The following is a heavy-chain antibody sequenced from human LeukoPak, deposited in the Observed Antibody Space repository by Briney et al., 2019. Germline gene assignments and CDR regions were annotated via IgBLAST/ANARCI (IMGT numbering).Heavy chain of an antibody. D-gene: IGHD3-16*02. Sequence: KSSETLSLTCTVSGYSISSGYYWGWIRQPPGKGLEWIGSIYHSGSTYYNPSLKSRVTISVDTSKNQFSLKLSSVTAADTAVYYCATLDRPSSLFDYWGQGTLVTVSS. V-gene: IGHV4-38-2*02. CDR3: ATLDRPSSLFDY. CDR1: GYSISSGYY. J-gene: IGHJ4*02. CDR2: IYHSGST.